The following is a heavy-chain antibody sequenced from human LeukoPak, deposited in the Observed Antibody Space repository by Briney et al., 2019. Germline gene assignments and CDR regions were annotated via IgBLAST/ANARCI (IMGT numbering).Heavy chain of an antibody. CDR1: GGSISSSSYY. J-gene: IGHJ3*02. D-gene: IGHD3-10*01. Sequence: SETLSLTCTVSGGSISSSSYYWGWIRQPPGKGLEWIGSIYYSGSTYYNPSLKSRVTISVDTSKNQFSLKLSSVTAADTAVYYCARHGSGSSAHDAFDIWGQGTMVTVSS. V-gene: IGHV4-39*01. CDR3: ARHGSGSSAHDAFDI. CDR2: IYYSGST.